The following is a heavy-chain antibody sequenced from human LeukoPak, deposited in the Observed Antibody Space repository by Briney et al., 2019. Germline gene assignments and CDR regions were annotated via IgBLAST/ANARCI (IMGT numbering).Heavy chain of an antibody. D-gene: IGHD6-13*01. V-gene: IGHV1-2*02. Sequence: ASVKVSCKASGYTFTGFHMYWVRQAPGQGLEWMGWINPNSGDTNFAQKFQGRVTMTRDTSISTAYMELTRPTSDDTAVYYCAVYSTSWSAFDYWGQGTLVTVSS. CDR1: GYTFTGFH. J-gene: IGHJ4*02. CDR3: AVYSTSWSAFDY. CDR2: INPNSGDT.